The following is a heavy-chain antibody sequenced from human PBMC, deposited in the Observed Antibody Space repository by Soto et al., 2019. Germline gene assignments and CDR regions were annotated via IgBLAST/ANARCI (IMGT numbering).Heavy chain of an antibody. D-gene: IGHD6-13*01. CDR3: AAVPLARYSSSWYAAFDI. Sequence: QVQLVESGGGVVQPGRSLRLSCAASGFTFSSYAMHWVRQAPGKGLEWVAVISYDGSNKYYADSVKGRFTISRDNSKNTLYLQMNSLRAEDTAVYYCAAVPLARYSSSWYAAFDIWGQGTMVTVSS. CDR2: ISYDGSNK. V-gene: IGHV3-30-3*01. CDR1: GFTFSSYA. J-gene: IGHJ3*02.